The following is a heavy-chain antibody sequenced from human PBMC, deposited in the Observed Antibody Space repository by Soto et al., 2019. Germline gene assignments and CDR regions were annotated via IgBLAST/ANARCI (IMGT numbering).Heavy chain of an antibody. CDR1: GGTLSRSA. CDR2: IIPIFGPA. D-gene: IGHD6-13*01. J-gene: IGHJ4*02. CDR3: GTGSSWTKVES. Sequence: QVQLVQSGAEVKKPGSSVKVSCKASGGTLSRSAISWVRQAPGQGLEWMGGIIPIFGPAIYAQKFRGRVSLIADESTRSDYMEMSSLRSEDTAVYYCGTGSSWTKVESWGQGTLVTVSS. V-gene: IGHV1-69*01.